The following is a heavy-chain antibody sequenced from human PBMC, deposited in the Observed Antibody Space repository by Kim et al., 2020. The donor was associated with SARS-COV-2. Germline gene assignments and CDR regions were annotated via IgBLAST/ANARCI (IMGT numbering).Heavy chain of an antibody. D-gene: IGHD4-17*01. CDR1: GFAFRNTW. J-gene: IGHJ5*01. Sequence: GGSLRLSCAAFGFAFRNTWMNWVRQAPGKGLVWIARIKSRSDVGSLDSDGPAKGSYTMSRDYSKDPLYLQMNNLNTDDTAFYNCSTLRPSWAPGTFVTV. CDR3: STLRPS. CDR2: IKSRSDVGSL. V-gene: IGHV3-15*01.